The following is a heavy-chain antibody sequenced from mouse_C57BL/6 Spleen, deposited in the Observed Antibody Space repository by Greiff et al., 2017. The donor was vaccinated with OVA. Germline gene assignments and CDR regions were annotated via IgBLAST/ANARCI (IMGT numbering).Heavy chain of an antibody. V-gene: IGHV1-26*01. D-gene: IGHD2-2*01. CDR2: INPNNGGT. CDR3: ARGLRQGDWYFDV. CDR1: GYTFTDYY. Sequence: EVQLQQSGPELVKPGASVKISCKASGYTFTDYYMNWVKQSHGQSLEWIGDINPNNGGTSYNQKFKGKATLTVDKSSSTAYMELRSLTSEDSAVDYCARGLRQGDWYFDVGGTGTTVTVSS. J-gene: IGHJ1*03.